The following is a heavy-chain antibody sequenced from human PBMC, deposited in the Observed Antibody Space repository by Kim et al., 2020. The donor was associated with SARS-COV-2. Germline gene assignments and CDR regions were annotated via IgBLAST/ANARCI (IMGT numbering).Heavy chain of an antibody. Sequence: SETLSLTCTVSGGSISSSSYYWGWIRQPPGKGLEWIGSIYYSGSTYYNPSLKSRVTISVDTSKNQFSLKLSSVTAADTAVYYCARLLSVVPAASQIDYWGQGTLVTVSS. D-gene: IGHD2-2*01. J-gene: IGHJ4*02. CDR3: ARLLSVVPAASQIDY. CDR1: GGSISSSSYY. CDR2: IYYSGST. V-gene: IGHV4-39*01.